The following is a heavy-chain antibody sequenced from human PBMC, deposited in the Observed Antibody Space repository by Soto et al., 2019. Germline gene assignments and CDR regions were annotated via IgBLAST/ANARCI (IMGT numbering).Heavy chain of an antibody. CDR1: GFTFSSYP. J-gene: IGHJ4*02. CDR3: AKNSAATITVGYDY. Sequence: EVQLLESGGGLAQPGGSLRLSCAASGFTFSSYPMSWVRQAPGQGLEWVSGIVASGGITYYADSVKGRFTISRDNSKNTLYLQINRLRAEDTAVYYCAKNSAATITVGYDYWGQGTLVTVSS. D-gene: IGHD5-12*01. CDR2: IVASGGIT. V-gene: IGHV3-23*01.